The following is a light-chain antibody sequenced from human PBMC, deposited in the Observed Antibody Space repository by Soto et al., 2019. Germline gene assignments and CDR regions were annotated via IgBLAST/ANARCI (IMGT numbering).Light chain of an antibody. CDR3: SSHKSSSTPYV. Sequence: QSALTQPASVSGSPGQSITISCTGTSSDVGAYNYVSWYQQHPGKAPKLMIYEVSNRPSGVSNRFSGSKSGSTASLTISGLQDEDEADYYCSSHKSSSTPYVFGTGTKLTVL. V-gene: IGLV2-14*01. J-gene: IGLJ1*01. CDR1: SSDVGAYNY. CDR2: EVS.